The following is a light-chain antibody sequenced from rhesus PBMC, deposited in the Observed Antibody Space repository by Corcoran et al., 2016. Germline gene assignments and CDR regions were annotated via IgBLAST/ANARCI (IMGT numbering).Light chain of an antibody. Sequence: DIQLTQSPSSLSASVGDRVTITCRASQGISSYLAWYQQKSGKAPKLLSYDASNLQSGVPSRFSGSGSGTEFTLTISSLQPEDFATYYCQQCYSYPMYSFGPGTKVEIK. J-gene: IGKJ2*01. CDR2: DAS. CDR3: QQCYSYPMYS. CDR1: QGISSY. V-gene: IGKV1-38*01.